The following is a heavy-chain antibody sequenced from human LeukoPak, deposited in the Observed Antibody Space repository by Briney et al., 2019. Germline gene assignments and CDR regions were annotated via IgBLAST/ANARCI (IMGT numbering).Heavy chain of an antibody. J-gene: IGHJ4*02. V-gene: IGHV3-33*01. CDR3: ARGRVSIVAAMDY. CDR2: MWYDGSNK. Sequence: PGGSLRLSCVASGFTFSSYGMHWVRQAPGKGLEWVALMWYDGSNKYYADSVKGRFTISRDNSKNTLYLQMNSLRAEDTAVYYCARGRVSIVAAMDYWGQGTLVTVSS. D-gene: IGHD5-12*01. CDR1: GFTFSSYG.